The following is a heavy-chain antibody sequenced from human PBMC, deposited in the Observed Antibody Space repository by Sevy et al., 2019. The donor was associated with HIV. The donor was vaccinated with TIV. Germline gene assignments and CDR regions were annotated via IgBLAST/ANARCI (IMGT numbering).Heavy chain of an antibody. J-gene: IGHJ5*02. CDR2: IIPIFGTE. V-gene: IGHV1-69*06. D-gene: IGHD6-19*01. Sequence: ASVKVSCKASGGTFSSYAISWVRQAPGQGLEWMGGIIPIFGTENYAQKFQGRVTITADKSTSTAYRELSSLRSEDTAVYYCARDRRATGYSSGWYPNWFDPWGQGTLVTVSS. CDR3: ARDRRATGYSSGWYPNWFDP. CDR1: GGTFSSYA.